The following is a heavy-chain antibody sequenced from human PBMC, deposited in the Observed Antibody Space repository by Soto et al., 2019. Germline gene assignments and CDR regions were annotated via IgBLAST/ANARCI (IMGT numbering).Heavy chain of an antibody. Sequence: TGGSLRLSCAASGFTFSSYAMSWVRQAPGKGLEWVSAISGSGGSTYYADSVKGRFTISRDNSKNTLYLQMNSLRAEDTAVYYCAKEKTYYDFWSGDGGYYFDYWGQGTLVTVSS. CDR1: GFTFSSYA. V-gene: IGHV3-23*01. CDR2: ISGSGGST. CDR3: AKEKTYYDFWSGDGGYYFDY. D-gene: IGHD3-3*01. J-gene: IGHJ4*02.